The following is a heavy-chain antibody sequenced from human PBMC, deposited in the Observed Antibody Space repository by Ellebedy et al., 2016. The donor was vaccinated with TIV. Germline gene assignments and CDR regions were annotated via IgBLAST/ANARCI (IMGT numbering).Heavy chain of an antibody. CDR3: AREGTDGYNYFDY. CDR2: ISTYNGNT. J-gene: IGHJ4*02. D-gene: IGHD5-24*01. V-gene: IGHV1-18*04. CDR1: GYTFTSYG. Sequence: AASVKVSCKASGYTFTSYGISWVRQAPGQGLEWMGWISTYNGNTKYAQRLQGRVTMTTDTSTSTAYMELRSLRSDDTAVYYCAREGTDGYNYFDYWGRGTLVTVSS.